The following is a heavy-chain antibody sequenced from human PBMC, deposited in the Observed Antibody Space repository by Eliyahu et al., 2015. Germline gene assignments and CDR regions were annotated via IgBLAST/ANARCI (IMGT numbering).Heavy chain of an antibody. CDR2: T. CDR3: ARRSRDNWFDH. D-gene: IGHD5-24*01. J-gene: IGHJ5*02. V-gene: IGHV4-39*01. Sequence: TYYNPSLTNRGTLSVDTSKNQVSLRLQSVTAADTAVYYCARRSRDNWFDHWGLGTLVTVSS.